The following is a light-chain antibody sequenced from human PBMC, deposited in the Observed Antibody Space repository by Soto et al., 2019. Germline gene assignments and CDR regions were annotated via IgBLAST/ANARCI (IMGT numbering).Light chain of an antibody. J-gene: IGLJ2*01. Sequence: QSVLTQPPSASGTPGQRVTISCSGSSSNIGSKYVFWYQQLPGTAPKLLIYRNNQRPSGFPDRFSGCKSATSASLAISGRRSEDEADYYCAAWDDSLSGLLFGEGTQVTVL. V-gene: IGLV1-47*01. CDR2: RNN. CDR1: SSNIGSKY. CDR3: AAWDDSLSGLL.